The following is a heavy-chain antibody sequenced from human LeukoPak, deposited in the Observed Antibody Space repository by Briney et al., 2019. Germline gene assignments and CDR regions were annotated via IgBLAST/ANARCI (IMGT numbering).Heavy chain of an antibody. D-gene: IGHD5-18*01. J-gene: IGHJ3*02. Sequence: PSETLSLTCTVSGGSISSYYWSWIRQPPGKGLEWIGYIYYSGSTNYNPSLKSRVTISVDTSKNQFSLKLSPVTAADTAVYYCARPDTTMEDAFDIWGHGTMVTVSS. CDR3: ARPDTTMEDAFDI. V-gene: IGHV4-59*01. CDR2: IYYSGST. CDR1: GGSISSYY.